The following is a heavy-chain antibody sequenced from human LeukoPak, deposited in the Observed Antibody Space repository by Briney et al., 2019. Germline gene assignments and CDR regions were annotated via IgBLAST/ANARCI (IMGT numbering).Heavy chain of an antibody. CDR1: GGSFSGYY. CDR3: ARDGGTQ. J-gene: IGHJ4*02. Sequence: SETLSLTCAVYGGSFSGYYWSWIRQPPGKGLEWIGYIYYSGSTNYNPSLKSRVTISVDTSKNQFSLKLSSVTAADTAVYYCARDGGTQWGQGTLVTVSP. V-gene: IGHV4-59*01. D-gene: IGHD3-16*01. CDR2: IYYSGST.